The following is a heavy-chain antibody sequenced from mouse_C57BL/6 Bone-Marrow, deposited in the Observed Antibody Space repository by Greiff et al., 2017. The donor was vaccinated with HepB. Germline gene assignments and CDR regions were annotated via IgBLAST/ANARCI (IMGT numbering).Heavy chain of an antibody. Sequence: EVNLVESGAELVKPGASVKLSCTASGFNIKDYYMHWVKQRTEQGLEWIGRIDPEDGETKYDQKFQGKATITADTSSNTAYLQLSSLTSEDTAGYYCARSGTTVETFLAYWGQGTLVTVSA. CDR1: GFNIKDYY. V-gene: IGHV14-2*01. CDR3: ARSGTTVETFLAY. J-gene: IGHJ3*01. CDR2: IDPEDGET. D-gene: IGHD1-1*01.